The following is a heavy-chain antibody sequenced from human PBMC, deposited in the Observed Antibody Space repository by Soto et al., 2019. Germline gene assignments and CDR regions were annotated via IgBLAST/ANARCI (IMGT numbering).Heavy chain of an antibody. CDR1: GFTFSSYS. CDR3: ARVRGGDDLTGTPRLRAFDI. D-gene: IGHD1-20*01. Sequence: GGSLRLSCAASGFTFSSYSMNWVRQAPGKGLEWVSYISSSSSTIYYADSVKGRFTISRDNAKNSLYLQMNSLRAEDTAVYYCARVRGGDDLTGTPRLRAFDIWGQGTMVTVSS. V-gene: IGHV3-48*01. J-gene: IGHJ3*02. CDR2: ISSSSSTI.